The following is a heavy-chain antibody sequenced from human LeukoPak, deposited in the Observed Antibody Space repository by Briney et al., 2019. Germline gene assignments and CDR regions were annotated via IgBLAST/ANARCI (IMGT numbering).Heavy chain of an antibody. CDR3: ARDLKRRVYYDSSGSDDAFDI. Sequence: GGSLRLSCAASGFTFSSYSMNWVRQAPVKGLEWVSSISSSSSYIYYADSVKGRFTISRDNAKNSLYLQMNSLRAEDTAVYYCARDLKRRVYYDSSGSDDAFDIWGQGTMVTVS. J-gene: IGHJ3*02. V-gene: IGHV3-21*01. CDR2: ISSSSSYI. CDR1: GFTFSSYS. D-gene: IGHD3-22*01.